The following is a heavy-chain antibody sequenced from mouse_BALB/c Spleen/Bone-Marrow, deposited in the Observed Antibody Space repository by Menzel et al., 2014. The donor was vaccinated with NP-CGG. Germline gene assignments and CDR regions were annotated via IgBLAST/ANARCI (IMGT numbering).Heavy chain of an antibody. J-gene: IGHJ1*01. CDR2: IWGDGST. D-gene: IGHD2-13*01. Sequence: VMLVESGPGLVAPSQSLSITCTVSGFSLTGYGVNWVRQPPGKGLEWLGKIWGDGSTDYNSPLKSRLSIIKDNSKSQVFLKMNSLQTDDIARYYCARDRRGLRYFDVWGAGTTVTVSS. CDR1: GFSLTGYG. V-gene: IGHV2-6-7*01. CDR3: ARDRRGLRYFDV.